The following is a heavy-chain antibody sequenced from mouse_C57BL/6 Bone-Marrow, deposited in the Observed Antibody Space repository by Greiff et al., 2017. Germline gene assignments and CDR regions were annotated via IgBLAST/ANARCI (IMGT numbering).Heavy chain of an antibody. CDR1: GYTFTSYW. D-gene: IGHD4-1*01. CDR2: IDPSDSYT. CDR3: ARRGTGIFDY. J-gene: IGHJ2*01. V-gene: IGHV1-59*01. Sequence: QVQLQQPGAELVRPGTSVKLSCKASGYTFTSYWMHWVKQRPGQGLEWIGVIDPSDSYTNYNQKFKGKATLTVDTSSSTAYMQLSRLTSEDSAVYYCARRGTGIFDYWGQGTTLTVSS.